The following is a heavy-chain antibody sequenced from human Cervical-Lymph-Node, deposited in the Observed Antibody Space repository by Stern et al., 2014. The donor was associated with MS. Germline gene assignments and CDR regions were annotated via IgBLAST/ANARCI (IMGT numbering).Heavy chain of an antibody. J-gene: IGHJ4*02. CDR3: ASGTRSSWYFDF. V-gene: IGHV1-69*01. Sequence: QVQLGQSGAEVKKPGSSMKVSCKASGGTFSSDAIGWVRQAPGKGLEWVGGIIPIFETANYAQKFQGRVTITADQSTKTAYLELSSLTSGDTSMYFCASGTRSSWYFDFWGQGTLVTVST. D-gene: IGHD6-13*01. CDR1: GGTFSSDA. CDR2: IIPIFETA.